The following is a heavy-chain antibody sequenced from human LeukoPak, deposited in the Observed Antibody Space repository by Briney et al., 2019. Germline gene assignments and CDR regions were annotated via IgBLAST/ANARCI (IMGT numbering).Heavy chain of an antibody. Sequence: ASVKVSCKASGYTFTGYYMHWVRQAPGQGLEWMGWMNPNSGNTGYAQKFQGRVTMTRNTSISTAYMELSSLRSEDTAVYYCARMAGYYYYYMDVWGKGTTVTISS. CDR3: ARMAGYYYYYMDV. J-gene: IGHJ6*03. V-gene: IGHV1-8*02. CDR2: MNPNSGNT. D-gene: IGHD5-24*01. CDR1: GYTFTGYY.